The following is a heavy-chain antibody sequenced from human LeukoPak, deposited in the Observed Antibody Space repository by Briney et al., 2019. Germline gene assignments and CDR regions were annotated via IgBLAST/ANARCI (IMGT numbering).Heavy chain of an antibody. D-gene: IGHD3-3*01. J-gene: IGHJ6*02. CDR2: INPNSGGT. CDR1: GYTFTGYY. V-gene: IGHV1-2*06. Sequence: ASVKVSCKASGYTFTGYYMHWVRQAPGQGLEWMGRINPNSGGTNYAQKFQGRVTMTRDTSISTAYMELSRLRSDDTAVYYCARDLPGITIFGVVIPHYYYYGMDVWGQGTTVTVSS. CDR3: ARDLPGITIFGVVIPHYYYYGMDV.